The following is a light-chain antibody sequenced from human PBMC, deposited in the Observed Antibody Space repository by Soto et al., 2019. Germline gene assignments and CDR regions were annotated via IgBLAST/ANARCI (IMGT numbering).Light chain of an antibody. V-gene: IGKV1-5*03. CDR3: QQYNGYPHT. CDR1: PSISTW. J-gene: IGKJ2*01. CDR2: KAS. Sequence: DIQMTQSPSTLSASVGDRVTITCRASPSISTWLAWYQQKPGKAPKLLIHKASSLRNGVPSRFSGSGSGTEFTLTIYSLQPDDFASYYCQQYNGYPHTFGQGTKLEIK.